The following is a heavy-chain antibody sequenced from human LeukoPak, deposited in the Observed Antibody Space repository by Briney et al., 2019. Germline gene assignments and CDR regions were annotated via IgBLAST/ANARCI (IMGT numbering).Heavy chain of an antibody. Sequence: PSETLSLTCTVSGGSVSSDSYYWSWNRQRPGLGLEWNMYNYYSGNNNYNPSLKSRVTISVDTSKTQFSLKLSSVTAADAAVSYWARDPYGVSGYFDYWGQGTLVTVSS. V-gene: IGHV4-61*01. CDR1: GGSVSSDSYY. J-gene: IGHJ4*02. CDR2: NYYSGNN. D-gene: IGHD4-17*01. CDR3: ARDPYGVSGYFDY.